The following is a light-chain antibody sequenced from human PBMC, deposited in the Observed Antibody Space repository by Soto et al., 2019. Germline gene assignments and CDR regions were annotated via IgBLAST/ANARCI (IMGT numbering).Light chain of an antibody. CDR2: DAS. CDR1: QSVSSY. J-gene: IGKJ2*01. Sequence: EIELTQSPATLSLSLGERATLSCRASQSVSSYLAWYQQKPGQAPRLLIYDASNRATGIPARFSGSGSGTDFSLPISSLGPEDFAVYYCQQRSNWLPNTFGQGTKLEIK. CDR3: QQRSNWLPNT. V-gene: IGKV3-11*01.